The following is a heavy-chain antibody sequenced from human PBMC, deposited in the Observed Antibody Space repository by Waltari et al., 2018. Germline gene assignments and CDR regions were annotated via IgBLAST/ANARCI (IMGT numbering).Heavy chain of an antibody. J-gene: IGHJ6*02. V-gene: IGHV3-33*01. Sequence: QVQLVESGGGVVQPGRSLRLSCAASGFTFSSYGMHWVRQAPGKGLEWVAVLWYDGSNKYYADSVKGRFTISRDNSKNTLYLQMNSLRAEDTAVYYCARGKSLGYYYGMDVWGQGTTVTVSS. CDR2: LWYDGSNK. CDR1: GFTFSSYG. CDR3: ARGKSLGYYYGMDV.